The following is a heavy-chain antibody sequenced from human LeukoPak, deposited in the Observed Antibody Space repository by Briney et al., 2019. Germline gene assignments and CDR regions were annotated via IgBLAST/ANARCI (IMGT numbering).Heavy chain of an antibody. CDR1: GGSISSYY. J-gene: IGHJ3*02. CDR2: IYYSGST. CDR3: ARAMEMVGAFDI. Sequence: KSSETLSLTCTVSGGSISSYYWSWIRRPPGKGLEWIGYIYYSGSTNYNPSLKSRVTISVDTSKNQFTLKLSSVTAADTAVYYCARAMEMVGAFDIWGQGTTVTVSS. V-gene: IGHV4-59*01. D-gene: IGHD5-24*01.